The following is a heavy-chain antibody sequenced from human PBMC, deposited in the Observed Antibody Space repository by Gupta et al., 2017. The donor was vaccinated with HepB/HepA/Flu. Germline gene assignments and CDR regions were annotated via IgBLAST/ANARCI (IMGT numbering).Heavy chain of an antibody. CDR2: ISYDGSNK. V-gene: IGHV3-30-3*01. CDR3: ARDFSWSIDY. CDR1: GFTFSSYA. J-gene: IGHJ4*02. Sequence: QVQLVESGGGVVQPGRYLRLSCAASGFTFSSYAMHWVRQAPGKGLEWVAVISYDGSNKYYADSVKGRFTISRDNSKNTLYLQMNSLRAEDTAVYYCARDFSWSIDYWGQGTLVTVSS. D-gene: IGHD6-13*01.